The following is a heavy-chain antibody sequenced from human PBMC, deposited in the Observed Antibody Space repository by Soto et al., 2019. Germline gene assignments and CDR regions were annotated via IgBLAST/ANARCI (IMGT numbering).Heavy chain of an antibody. J-gene: IGHJ4*02. CDR2: ISYDGSNK. Sequence: QVQLVESGGGVAQPGRSLRLSCAASGFTFSSYGMHWVRQAPGKGLEWVAVISYDGSNKYYADSVKGRFTISRDNSKNTLYLQMNSLRAEDTAVYYCAKRIVGATYFDYWGQGTLVTVSS. CDR1: GFTFSSYG. D-gene: IGHD1-26*01. V-gene: IGHV3-30*18. CDR3: AKRIVGATYFDY.